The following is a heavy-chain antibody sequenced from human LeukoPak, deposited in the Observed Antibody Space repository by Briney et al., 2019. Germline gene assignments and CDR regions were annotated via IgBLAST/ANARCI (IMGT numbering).Heavy chain of an antibody. D-gene: IGHD3-10*01. Sequence: ASVKVSCKASGYTFTGSYLHWVRQAPGQGLEWMGWIDPNYGGTHYAQMFQGRVTMTRDTSISTAYMELSRLRSDDTAVYYCARESGSGYADLWGQGTLVTVSS. CDR1: GYTFTGSY. V-gene: IGHV1-2*02. CDR2: IDPNYGGT. J-gene: IGHJ5*02. CDR3: ARESGSGYADL.